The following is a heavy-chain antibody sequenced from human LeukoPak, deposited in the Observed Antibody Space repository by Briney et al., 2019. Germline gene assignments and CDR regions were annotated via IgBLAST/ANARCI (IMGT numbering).Heavy chain of an antibody. V-gene: IGHV6-1*01. D-gene: IGHD3-10*01. CDR1: GDSVSSNSAA. CDR2: TYYRSQWYH. CDR3: AKTISSFTSGDAFDI. J-gene: IGHJ3*02. Sequence: SQTLSLTCAISGDSVSSNSAAWNWIRQSPSRGLEWLGRTYYRSQWYHDYAVSVKSRITINPDTSKSQFSLQLNSVTPEDTAVYYCAKTISSFTSGDAFDIWGQGTMVTVSS.